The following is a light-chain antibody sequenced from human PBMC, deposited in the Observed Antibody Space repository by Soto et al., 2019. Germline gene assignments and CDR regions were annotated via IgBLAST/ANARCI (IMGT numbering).Light chain of an antibody. Sequence: DIQLTQSPSALSASVGDRVTITCQASEDIYNYLNWYQQKPGKGPKLLIHDASDLDRGVPSRFSGSVSGSDFTFTINNVQPEDVATYFCQRYHTRPPELTFGQGTRLENK. CDR1: EDIYNY. CDR2: DAS. J-gene: IGKJ5*01. CDR3: QRYHTRPPELT. V-gene: IGKV1-33*01.